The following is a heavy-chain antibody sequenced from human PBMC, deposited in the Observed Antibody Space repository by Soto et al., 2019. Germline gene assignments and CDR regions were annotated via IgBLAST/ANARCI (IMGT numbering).Heavy chain of an antibody. V-gene: IGHV3-23*01. Sequence: EVQLLESGGGLVQPGGSLSLSCAASGFTFSRQAMSWVRQAPGKGLEWVSAISASGGRTYYAESVKGRLTISRDTSKNTLYLQMNSLRAEDTAVYYCAKDQTPGYAAEWAVGYYFHFWGQGTLVTVSS. J-gene: IGHJ4*02. CDR3: AKDQTPGYAAEWAVGYYFHF. D-gene: IGHD2-15*01. CDR2: ISASGGRT. CDR1: GFTFSRQA.